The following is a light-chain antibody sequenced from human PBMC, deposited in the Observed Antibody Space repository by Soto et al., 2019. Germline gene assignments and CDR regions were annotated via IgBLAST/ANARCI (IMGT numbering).Light chain of an antibody. J-gene: IGKJ2*01. CDR3: QQYGSSPAT. CDR2: AAS. CDR1: QSVSSNY. V-gene: IGKV3-20*01. Sequence: ELVVTQSPATLSLSPGEGAALSCRASQSVSSNYLAWYQQRPGQAPRLLIYAASNRAAGIPDRFTGSGSGTDFTLTISRLEPEDFAVYYCQQYGSSPATFGQGTKLEIK.